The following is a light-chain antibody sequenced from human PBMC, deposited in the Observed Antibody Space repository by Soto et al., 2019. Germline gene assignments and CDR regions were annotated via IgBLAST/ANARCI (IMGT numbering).Light chain of an antibody. CDR1: SSDVGGYNY. Sequence: QSALTQPRSVSGSPGQSVTISCTGTSSDVGGYNYVSWYQQHPGKAPKVMIYDVSERPSGVPDRFSGFKSGNTASLTISGLEAEDGADYYCCSYAGSPRYVFGTGTKLTVL. CDR2: DVS. CDR3: CSYAGSPRYV. J-gene: IGLJ1*01. V-gene: IGLV2-11*01.